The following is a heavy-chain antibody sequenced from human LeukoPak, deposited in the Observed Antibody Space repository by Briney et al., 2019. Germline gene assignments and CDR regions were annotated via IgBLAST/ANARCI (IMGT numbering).Heavy chain of an antibody. Sequence: ASVTVSCNASGYTFTGYYIHRVRHAHGQGLEWMGWVIPNNDGTNNAQKFQGRVTITRDTSISTAYMELSRVSLKDKAVYYCYVLWARAYGGQGTLVSVSS. CDR1: GYTFTGYY. CDR3: YVLWARAY. D-gene: IGHD3-16*01. V-gene: IGHV1-2*02. CDR2: VIPNNDGT. J-gene: IGHJ4*02.